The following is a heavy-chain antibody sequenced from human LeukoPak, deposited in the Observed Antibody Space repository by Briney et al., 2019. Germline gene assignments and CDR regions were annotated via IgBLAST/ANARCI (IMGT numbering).Heavy chain of an antibody. CDR1: GYTFTGYY. CDR2: INPNSGGT. CDR3: ARAELNYDILTGYWTPYYFDY. V-gene: IGHV1-2*02. Sequence: ASVKVSCKASGYTFTGYYMHWVRQAPGQGLEWMGWINPNSGGTNYAQKFQGRVTMTRDTSISTAYMELSRLRSDDTAVYYCARAELNYDILTGYWTPYYFDYWGQGTLVTVSS. J-gene: IGHJ4*02. D-gene: IGHD3-9*01.